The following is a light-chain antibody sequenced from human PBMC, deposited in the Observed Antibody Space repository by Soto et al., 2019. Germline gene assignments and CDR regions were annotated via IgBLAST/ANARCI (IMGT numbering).Light chain of an antibody. V-gene: IGKV3-20*01. CDR3: QQHGGSPRWA. CDR1: QSVSSNY. Sequence: EIVLTQSPGTLSLSPGERATLSCRASQSVSSNYLAWYQQKPGQAPRLLIYGASNRATGIPDRFSGSGSGTDFILTISRLEPEDFAVYFCQQHGGSPRWAFGQGTKVEMK. CDR2: GAS. J-gene: IGKJ1*01.